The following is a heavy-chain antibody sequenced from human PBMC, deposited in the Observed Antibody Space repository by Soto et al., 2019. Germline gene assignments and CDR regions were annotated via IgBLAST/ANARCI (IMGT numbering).Heavy chain of an antibody. J-gene: IGHJ6*02. V-gene: IGHV2-5*02. Sequence: QITLKESGPTLVKPTQTLTLTCTFSGFSLSTGGVGVGWIRQPPGKALEWLALIYWDNDKRYSPSLKSRLTVTKDTSKNQVVLTMTNMHPVDTATYYCVHSRCGGDCLRSYSSHYYYGMDVRGQGTTVTVFS. CDR1: GFSLSTGGVG. CDR3: VHSRCGGDCLRSYSSHYYYGMDV. D-gene: IGHD2-21*02. CDR2: IYWDNDK.